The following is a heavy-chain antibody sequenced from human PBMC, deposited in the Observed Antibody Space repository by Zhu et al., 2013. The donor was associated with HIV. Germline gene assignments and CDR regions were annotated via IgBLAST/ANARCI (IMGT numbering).Heavy chain of an antibody. Sequence: QVQLVQSGAEVKKPGSSVKVSCKASGGTFSSYAISWVRQATGQGLEWMGWMNPNSGNTGYAQKFQGRVTMTRNTSISTAYMELSSLRSEDTAVYYCASEYCSGGSCYSSNAFDIWGQGTMVTVSS. CDR1: GGTFSSYA. V-gene: IGHV1-8*02. D-gene: IGHD2-15*01. J-gene: IGHJ3*02. CDR3: ASEYCSGGSCYSSNAFDI. CDR2: MNPNSGNT.